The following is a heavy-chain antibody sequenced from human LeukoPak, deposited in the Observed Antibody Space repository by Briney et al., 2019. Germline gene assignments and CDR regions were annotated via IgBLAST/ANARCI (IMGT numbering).Heavy chain of an antibody. D-gene: IGHD3-10*01. CDR1: GFTFSRKS. V-gene: IGHV3-48*02. Sequence: GGSLRLSCAASGFTFSRKSMNWVRQAPGKGLEWISYISSSSYNIYYADSVKGRFTISRDNANNSLYLEMNSLRDEDTAVYYCATGFGESYDWGQGTLVTVSS. CDR3: ATGFGESYD. J-gene: IGHJ4*02. CDR2: ISSSSYNI.